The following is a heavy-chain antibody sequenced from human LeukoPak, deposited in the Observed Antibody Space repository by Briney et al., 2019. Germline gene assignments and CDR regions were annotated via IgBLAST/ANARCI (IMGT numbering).Heavy chain of an antibody. CDR1: GYTLTELS. D-gene: IGHD1-26*01. CDR2: FDPEDGET. J-gene: IGHJ4*02. V-gene: IGHV1-24*01. Sequence: ASVKVSCKVSGYTLTELSMHWVRQAPGKGLEWMGGFDPEDGETIYAQKFQGRVTMTEDTSIDTAYMELSSLRSEDTAVYYCATVPTGKYSGSYLALGAFDYWGQGTLVTVSS. CDR3: ATVPTGKYSGSYLALGAFDY.